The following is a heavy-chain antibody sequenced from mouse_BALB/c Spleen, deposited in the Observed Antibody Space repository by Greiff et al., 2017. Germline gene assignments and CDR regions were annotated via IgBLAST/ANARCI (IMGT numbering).Heavy chain of an antibody. V-gene: IGHV5-9-4*01. CDR3: AREALITTGFAY. Sequence: EVMLVESGGGLVKPGGSLKLSCAASGFTFSSYAMSWVRQSPEKRLEWVAEISSGGSYTYYPDTVTGRFTISRDNAKNTLYLEMSSLRSEDTAMYYCAREALITTGFAYWGQGTLVTVSA. CDR2: ISSGGSYT. J-gene: IGHJ3*01. CDR1: GFTFSSYA. D-gene: IGHD1-1*01.